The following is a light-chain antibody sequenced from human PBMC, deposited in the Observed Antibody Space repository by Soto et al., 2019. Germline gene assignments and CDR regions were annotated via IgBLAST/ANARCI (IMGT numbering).Light chain of an antibody. CDR2: GGS. CDR1: QSVGSRW. CDR3: HKYYTSRT. Sequence: EIVLTQSPGTVSLSPGERATLSCRASQSVGSRWLAWYQHKPCQAPRVLIYGGSNRATVIPDRFSGSEARTGFTLIISKLEYEDFAVYYWHKYYTSRTFGQGTKV. J-gene: IGKJ1*01. V-gene: IGKV3-20*01.